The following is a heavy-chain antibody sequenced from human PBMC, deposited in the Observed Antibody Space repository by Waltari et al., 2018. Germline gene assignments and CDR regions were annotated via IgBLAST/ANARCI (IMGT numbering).Heavy chain of an antibody. J-gene: IGHJ4*02. Sequence: QVQLVESGGGVVQPGRSLRLSCAASGFTFSSYGMHWVRQAPGKGLEWVAVIWYDGSKKDYEDSVKGRFTISRDNSKNTLYLQMNSLRAEDTAVYYCARTYAFEHIDYWGQGTLVTVSS. CDR1: GFTFSSYG. D-gene: IGHD3-16*01. CDR2: IWYDGSKK. V-gene: IGHV3-33*01. CDR3: ARTYAFEHIDY.